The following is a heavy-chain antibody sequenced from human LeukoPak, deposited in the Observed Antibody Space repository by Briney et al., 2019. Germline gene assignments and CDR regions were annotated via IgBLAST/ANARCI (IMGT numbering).Heavy chain of an antibody. V-gene: IGHV1-3*01. Sequence: ASVKVSCKASGYTFTSYAMHWVRQAPGQRLEWMGWINAGNGNTKYSRKFQGRVTITRDTSASTAYMELSSLRSEDTAVYYCARDNGDYVSWFDPWGQGTLVTVSS. CDR1: GYTFTSYA. CDR3: ARDNGDYVSWFDP. D-gene: IGHD4-17*01. J-gene: IGHJ5*02. CDR2: INAGNGNT.